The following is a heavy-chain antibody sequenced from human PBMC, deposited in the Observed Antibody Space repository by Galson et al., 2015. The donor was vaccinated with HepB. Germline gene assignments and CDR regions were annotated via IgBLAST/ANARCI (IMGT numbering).Heavy chain of an antibody. CDR3: AKVPGYSENWGVFDY. Sequence: SLRLYCAASGFSFSNYGMHWVRQAPGKGLEWVAVISYDGSNKYYTDSVKGRLTVSRDNTENTLYLEMNSLRVEDTAVYYCAKVPGYSENWGVFDYWGQGTLVTVSS. D-gene: IGHD3-16*01. CDR1: GFSFSNYG. V-gene: IGHV3-30*18. J-gene: IGHJ4*02. CDR2: ISYDGSNK.